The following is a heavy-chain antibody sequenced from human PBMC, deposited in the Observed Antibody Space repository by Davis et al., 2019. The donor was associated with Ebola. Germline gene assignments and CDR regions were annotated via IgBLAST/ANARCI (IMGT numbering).Heavy chain of an antibody. D-gene: IGHD5-12*01. Sequence: GESLKISCAASGFTFSDYYMSWIRQAPGKGLEWVANIKQDGSEKYYVDSVKGRFTISRDNAKNSLYLQMNSLRAEDTAVYYCARGRWLRSFYFDYWGQGTLVTVSS. V-gene: IGHV3-7*01. CDR3: ARGRWLRSFYFDY. CDR2: IKQDGSEK. J-gene: IGHJ4*02. CDR1: GFTFSDYY.